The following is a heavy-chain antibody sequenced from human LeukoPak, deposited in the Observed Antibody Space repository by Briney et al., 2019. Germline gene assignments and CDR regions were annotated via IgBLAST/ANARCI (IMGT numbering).Heavy chain of an antibody. J-gene: IGHJ1*01. CDR3: ARGYPLSTTAAGTYFQH. CDR1: GYTFSGYY. CDR2: INPNSGGT. V-gene: IGHV1-2*02. D-gene: IGHD6-13*01. Sequence: ASVKVSCTASGYTFSGYYMHWVRQAPGQGLEWMGWINPNSGGTNYAQKFQGRVTMTRDTSISTAYIELSRLRSDDTAVYYCARGYPLSTTAAGTYFQHWGQGTLVTVSS.